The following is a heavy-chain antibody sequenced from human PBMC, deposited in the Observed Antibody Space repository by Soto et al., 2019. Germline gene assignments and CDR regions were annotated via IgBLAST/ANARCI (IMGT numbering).Heavy chain of an antibody. Sequence: GGSLRLSCAGSGFTFGDSYMSWIRQAPGKGLEWLSYISPGSRYPAYADSVKGRFTISRDNAKRSLYLQMTSLTAEDTAIYYCVRGGGGGLFDPWGQGTMVTVSS. CDR2: ISPGSRYP. J-gene: IGHJ5*02. CDR1: GFTFGDSY. D-gene: IGHD2-15*01. CDR3: VRGGGGGLFDP. V-gene: IGHV3-11*06.